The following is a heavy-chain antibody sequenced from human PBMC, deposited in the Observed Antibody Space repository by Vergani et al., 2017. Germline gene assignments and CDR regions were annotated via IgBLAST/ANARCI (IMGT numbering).Heavy chain of an antibody. D-gene: IGHD6-19*01. J-gene: IGHJ6*03. CDR2: INHSGST. Sequence: QVQLQESGPGLVKPSQTLSLTCTVSGGSISSGGYYWSWIRQPPGKGLEWIGEINHSGSTNYNPSLKSRVTISVDTSKNQFSLKLSSVTAADTAVYYCARCGSSGWHYYYYYYMDVWGKGTTVTVSS. CDR3: ARCGSSGWHYYYYYYMDV. CDR1: GGSISSGGYY. V-gene: IGHV4-61*08.